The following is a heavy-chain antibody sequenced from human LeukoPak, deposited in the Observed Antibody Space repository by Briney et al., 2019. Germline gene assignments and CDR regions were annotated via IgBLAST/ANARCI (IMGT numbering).Heavy chain of an antibody. V-gene: IGHV3-23*01. CDR1: GFTFSSYA. J-gene: IGHJ6*04. CDR3: AKDPESITIFGVASDV. CDR2: ISGSGGST. D-gene: IGHD3-3*01. Sequence: PGGSLRLSCAASGFTFSSYAMSWVRQAPGKGLEWVSAISGSGGSTYYADSVKGRFTISRDNSKNTLYLQMNSLRAEDTAVYYCAKDPESITIFGVASDVWCKGTTVTVSS.